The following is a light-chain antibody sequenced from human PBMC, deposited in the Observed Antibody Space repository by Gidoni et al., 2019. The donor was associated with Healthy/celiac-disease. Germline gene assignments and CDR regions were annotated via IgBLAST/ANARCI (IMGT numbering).Light chain of an antibody. CDR2: GAS. Sequence: ERVLPQAPGTLSLSQGERATLSCRAIQSVSSSYLAWYQQKPGQAPRLLIYGASSRATGSPDRFSGSGSGTDFTLTISRLEPADFAVYYCQQYGSSPQTFGQGTKLEIK. V-gene: IGKV3-20*01. CDR1: QSVSSSY. J-gene: IGKJ2*01. CDR3: QQYGSSPQT.